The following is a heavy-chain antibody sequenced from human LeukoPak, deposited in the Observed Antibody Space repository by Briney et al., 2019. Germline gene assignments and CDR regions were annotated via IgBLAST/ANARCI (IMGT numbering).Heavy chain of an antibody. Sequence: ASVKVSCKASGYTLTRYGITWVRQAPGQGLEWMGWISTYNGNTNYAQKFQGRITMTTDTSTNTAYMELRSLRSDDTAVYYCARDPHYYDSSGYYLDGRGYFDYWGQGTLVTVSS. CDR2: ISTYNGNT. J-gene: IGHJ4*02. V-gene: IGHV1-18*01. D-gene: IGHD3-22*01. CDR1: GYTLTRYG. CDR3: ARDPHYYDSSGYYLDGRGYFDY.